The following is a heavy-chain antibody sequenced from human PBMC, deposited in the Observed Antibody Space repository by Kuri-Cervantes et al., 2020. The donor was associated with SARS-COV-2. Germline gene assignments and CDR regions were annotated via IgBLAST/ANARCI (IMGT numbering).Heavy chain of an antibody. J-gene: IGHJ3*02. V-gene: IGHV4-34*01. CDR3: ARADVRVMFPMVRGVIGAFDI. CDR2: INHSGST. D-gene: IGHD3-10*01. CDR1: GGPLRGYY. Sequence: QTPSLTCAVYGGPLRGYYWSWIRQPPGKGLGWIGEINHSGSTNYNPSLKSRVTISVDTSKNQFSLKLSSVTAADTAVYYCARADVRVMFPMVRGVIGAFDIWGQGTMVTVSS.